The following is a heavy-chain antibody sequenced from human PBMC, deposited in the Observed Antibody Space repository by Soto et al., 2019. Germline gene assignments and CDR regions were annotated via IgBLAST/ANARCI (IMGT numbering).Heavy chain of an antibody. Sequence: QEQLVQSGAEVKKPGSSVKVSCEASGGLFSSYPISWVRQVPRQGLEWMGGIIPVFQTAYYTQRFQGRVTITADESTNTAYMELSSLRSEDTAIYYCARGGSGYTWFNEFWGQGTLVTVSS. CDR1: GGLFSSYP. CDR2: IIPVFQTA. D-gene: IGHD3-22*01. V-gene: IGHV1-69*01. J-gene: IGHJ4*02. CDR3: ARGGSGYTWFNEF.